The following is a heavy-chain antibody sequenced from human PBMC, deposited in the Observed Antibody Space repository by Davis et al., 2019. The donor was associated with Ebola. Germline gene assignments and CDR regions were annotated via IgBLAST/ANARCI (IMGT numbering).Heavy chain of an antibody. CDR1: GSTLSNYT. J-gene: IGHJ4*02. V-gene: IGHV1-3*01. CDR2: INVGNGNT. D-gene: IGHD1-1*01. CDR3: ARFPAGKTVLR. Sequence: ASVQVSCKASGSTLSNYTVHWVRQAPGQRLEWMGWINVGNGNTKYSGSFQGRVTMIRDTSANTAYMDLSNLRSEDTAVYYCARFPAGKTVLRWGQGTLVTVSS.